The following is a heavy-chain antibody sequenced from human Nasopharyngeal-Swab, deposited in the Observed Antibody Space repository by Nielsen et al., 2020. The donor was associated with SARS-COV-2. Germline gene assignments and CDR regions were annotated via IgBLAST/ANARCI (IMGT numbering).Heavy chain of an antibody. CDR3: AKDRLYAVAGGVDY. D-gene: IGHD6-19*01. CDR2: ISGSGGST. CDR1: GFTFRSYA. J-gene: IGHJ4*02. V-gene: IGHV3-23*01. Sequence: GESLKISCAASGFTFRSYAMSWVRQAPGKGLEWVSAISGSGGSTYYADSVKGRFTISRDNSKNTLYLQMNSLRAEDTAVYYCAKDRLYAVAGGVDYWGQGTLVTVSS.